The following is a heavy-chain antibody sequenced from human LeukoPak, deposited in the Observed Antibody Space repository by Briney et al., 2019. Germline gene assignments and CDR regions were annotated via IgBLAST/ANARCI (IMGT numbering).Heavy chain of an antibody. D-gene: IGHD3-10*01. J-gene: IGHJ4*02. Sequence: GASVKVSCKASGYTFTNYAMNWVRQAPGQGLEWMGWIHPSTGNPTYAQGFTGRFVFSLDTSVSTAYLQISSLKAEDTAVYYCASRRRFGTLDYWGQGTLVTVSS. CDR3: ASRRRFGTLDY. V-gene: IGHV7-4-1*02. CDR2: IHPSTGNP. CDR1: GYTFTNYA.